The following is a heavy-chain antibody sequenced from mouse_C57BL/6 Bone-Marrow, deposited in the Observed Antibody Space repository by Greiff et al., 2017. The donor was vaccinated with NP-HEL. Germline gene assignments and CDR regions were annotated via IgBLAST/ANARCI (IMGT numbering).Heavy chain of an antibody. CDR3: ALGSYWYFDV. J-gene: IGHJ1*03. Sequence: VHLVESGPELVKPGASVKLSCKASGYTFTSYDINWVKQRPGQGLEWIGWIYPRDGSTKYNEKFKGKATLTVDTSSSTAYMELHSLTSEDSAVYFCALGSYWYFDVWGTGTTVTVSS. V-gene: IGHV1-85*01. CDR2: IYPRDGST. D-gene: IGHD4-1*01. CDR1: GYTFTSYD.